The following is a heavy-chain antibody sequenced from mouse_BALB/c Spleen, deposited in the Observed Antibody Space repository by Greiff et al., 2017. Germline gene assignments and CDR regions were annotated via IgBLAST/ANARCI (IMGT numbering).Heavy chain of an antibody. CDR1: GYTFTSYW. J-gene: IGHJ4*01. D-gene: IGHD2-4*01. CDR2: INPSTGYT. CDR3: ARSNMITTTPYYAMDY. Sequence: VQLQQSGAELAKPGASVKMSCKASGYTFTSYWMHWVKQRPGQGLEWIGYINPSTGYTEYNQKFKDKATLTADKSSSTAYMQLSSLTSEDSAVYYCARSNMITTTPYYAMDYWGQGTSVTVSS. V-gene: IGHV1-7*01.